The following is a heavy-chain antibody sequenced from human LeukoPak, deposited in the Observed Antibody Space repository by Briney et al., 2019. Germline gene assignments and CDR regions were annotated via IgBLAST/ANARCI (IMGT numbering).Heavy chain of an antibody. J-gene: IGHJ4*02. D-gene: IGHD3-22*01. CDR3: AKSSYYVVSGFYREYYFDF. Sequence: GGSLRLSCAASRFTFSTYGMSWVRQAPGKGLEWVSSISGSGGSTNYADSVKGRFTISRDNSKNTLYLQMSSLRDEDTAVYYCAKSSYYVVSGFYREYYFDFWAREPWSPSPQ. CDR1: RFTFSTYG. V-gene: IGHV3-23*01. CDR2: ISGSGGST.